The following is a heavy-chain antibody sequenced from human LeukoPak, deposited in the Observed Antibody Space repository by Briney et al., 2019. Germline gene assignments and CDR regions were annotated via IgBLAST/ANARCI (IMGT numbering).Heavy chain of an antibody. Sequence: GGSLRLSCAASGFTFDDYGMSWVRQGPGKGLEWVSGINWNGGNTGYADSMKGRFTISRDNAKNSLYLQMNSLRAEDTAVYYCARAIQLWLGNDYWGQGTLVTVSS. CDR2: INWNGGNT. CDR1: GFTFDDYG. CDR3: ARAIQLWLGNDY. J-gene: IGHJ4*02. V-gene: IGHV3-20*04. D-gene: IGHD5-18*01.